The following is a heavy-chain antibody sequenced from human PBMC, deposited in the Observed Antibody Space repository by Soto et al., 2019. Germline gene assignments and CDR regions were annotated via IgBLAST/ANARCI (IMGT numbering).Heavy chain of an antibody. D-gene: IGHD3-3*01. V-gene: IGHV1-3*01. CDR1: GYTFTSYA. CDR3: ARVLWYGIGALDY. CDR2: INAGNGNT. Sequence: GASVKVSCKASGYTFTSYAMHWVRQAPGQRLEWMGWINAGNGNTKYSQKFQGRVTITRDTSASTAYMELSSLRSEDTAVYYCARVLWYGIGALDYLGQGTLVTVSS. J-gene: IGHJ4*02.